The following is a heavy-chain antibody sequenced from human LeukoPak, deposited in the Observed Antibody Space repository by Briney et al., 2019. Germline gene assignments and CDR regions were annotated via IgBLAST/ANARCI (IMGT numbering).Heavy chain of an antibody. CDR2: IYTGGSI. Sequence: PGGSLRLSCAASGFTVSTTYMSWVRLAPGKGLEWVSIIYTGGSIYYAHSVKGRFTISRDNSKNTVYLQMNSLRAEDTAVYFCARDLGTNDAFDIWGQGTMLTVSS. CDR3: ARDLGTNDAFDI. D-gene: IGHD7-27*01. J-gene: IGHJ3*02. CDR1: GFTVSTTY. V-gene: IGHV3-53*01.